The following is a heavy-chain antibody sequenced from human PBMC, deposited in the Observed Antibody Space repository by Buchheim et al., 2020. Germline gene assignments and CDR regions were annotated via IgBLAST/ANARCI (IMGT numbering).Heavy chain of an antibody. CDR2: ISGTGTNI. Sequence: QVQLVESGGGLVKPGGSLRLSCAASGFTFSNYYVSWIRQAPGKGLEWVSYISGTGTNIKYADSVKGRFTISRDNAQNSLYLQMNSLRAEDTAGYYCARIDAGGVYYYYGMDVWGQGTT. V-gene: IGHV3-11*01. CDR3: ARIDAGGVYYYYGMDV. D-gene: IGHD3-16*01. J-gene: IGHJ6*02. CDR1: GFTFSNYY.